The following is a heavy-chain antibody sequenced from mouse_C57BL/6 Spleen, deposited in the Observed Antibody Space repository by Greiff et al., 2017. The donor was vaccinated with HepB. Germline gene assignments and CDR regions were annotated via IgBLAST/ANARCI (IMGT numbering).Heavy chain of an antibody. CDR3: ARSTVVSYWYFDV. D-gene: IGHD1-1*01. CDR2: IHPNSGST. Sequence: QVQLQQPGAELVKPGASVKLSCKASGYTFTSYWMHWVKQRPGQGLEWIGMIHPNSGSTNYNEKFKSKATLTVDKSSSTAYMQLSSLTSEDSAVYCCARSTVVSYWYFDVWGTGTTVTVSS. J-gene: IGHJ1*03. CDR1: GYTFTSYW. V-gene: IGHV1-64*01.